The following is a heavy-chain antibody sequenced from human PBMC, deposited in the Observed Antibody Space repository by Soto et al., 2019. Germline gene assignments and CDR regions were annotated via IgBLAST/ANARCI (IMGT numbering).Heavy chain of an antibody. CDR1: GFTFSSHS. J-gene: IGHJ4*02. CDR3: ARHDL. D-gene: IGHD3-16*01. V-gene: IGHV3-48*01. CDR2: ISRDSRTI. Sequence: EVQLVESGGDLVQPGGSLRLSCAASGFTFSSHSMNWVRQTPGKGLEWLSFISRDSRTIYYAGSVKGRFTISRDNAKNSLFLQMNSLRVEDTAVYYCARHDLWGQGTQVTVSS.